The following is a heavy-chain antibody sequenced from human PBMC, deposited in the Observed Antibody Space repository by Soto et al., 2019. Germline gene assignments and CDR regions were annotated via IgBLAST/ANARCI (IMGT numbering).Heavy chain of an antibody. CDR2: ISGSGGST. CDR1: GFTFSSYA. V-gene: IGHV3-23*01. J-gene: IGHJ4*02. D-gene: IGHD3-22*01. CDR3: AKDRDYYDSSGPDY. Sequence: PGGSLRLSCASSGFTFSSYAMTWVRQAPGKGLEWVSAISGSGGSTNYADSVKGRFTISRDKSKNTLYLQMNSLRAEDTAVYYCAKDRDYYDSSGPDYWGQGTLVTVSS.